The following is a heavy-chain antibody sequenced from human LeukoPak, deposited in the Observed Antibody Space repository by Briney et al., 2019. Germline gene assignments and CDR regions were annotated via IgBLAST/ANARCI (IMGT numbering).Heavy chain of an antibody. CDR2: ISGDGGST. V-gene: IGHV3-43*02. J-gene: IGHJ5*02. Sequence: PGGSLRLSCAASGFTFDDYAMHWVRQAPGKGLEWVSLISGDGGSTYYADSVKGRFTISRDKSKNSLYLQMNSLRTEDTALYYCAKDIVDKAMGRGGDWFDPWGQGTLVTVSS. D-gene: IGHD5-18*01. CDR1: GFTFDDYA. CDR3: AKDIVDKAMGRGGDWFDP.